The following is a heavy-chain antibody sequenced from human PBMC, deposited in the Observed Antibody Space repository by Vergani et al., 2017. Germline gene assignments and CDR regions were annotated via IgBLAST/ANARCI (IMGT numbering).Heavy chain of an antibody. J-gene: IGHJ4*02. D-gene: IGHD2-2*01. CDR3: AKGGVPAAIIAYYFDC. Sequence: QVQLVQSGAEVKKPGSSVKVSCKASGGTFSSYAISWVRQAPGQGLEWMGGIIPIFGTANSAQQFQGRVTITADESTSTAYMELSSLRSEDTAVYYCAKGGVPAAIIAYYFDCWGQGTLVTVSS. CDR2: IIPIFGTA. CDR1: GGTFSSYA. V-gene: IGHV1-69*01.